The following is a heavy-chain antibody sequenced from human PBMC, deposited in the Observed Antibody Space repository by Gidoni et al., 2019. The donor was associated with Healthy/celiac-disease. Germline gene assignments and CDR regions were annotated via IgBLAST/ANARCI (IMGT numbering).Heavy chain of an antibody. J-gene: IGHJ6*02. V-gene: IGHV3-21*01. D-gene: IGHD3-3*01. CDR3: ARGDITWSGYYTFPTLGMDV. CDR2: ISSSGSTI. Sequence: EVQLVESGGGLVKPGGSLRLSCAASGFTFSSYSMNWVRQAPGKGLEWVSSISSSGSTIYYADSVKGRFTISRDNAKNSLYLQMNSLRAEDTAVYYCARGDITWSGYYTFPTLGMDVWGQGTTVTVSS. CDR1: GFTFSSYS.